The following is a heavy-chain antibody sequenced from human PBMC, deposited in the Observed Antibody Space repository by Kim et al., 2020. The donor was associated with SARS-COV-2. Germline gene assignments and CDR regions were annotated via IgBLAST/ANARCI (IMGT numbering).Heavy chain of an antibody. J-gene: IGHJ6*02. Sequence: ADSVKGPFTISRDHAKNSLYLQMNSLRAEDTAVYYCAREVATTPSYGMHVSGQGTTVTVSS. D-gene: IGHD5-12*01. CDR3: AREVATTPSYGMHV. V-gene: IGHV3-11*04.